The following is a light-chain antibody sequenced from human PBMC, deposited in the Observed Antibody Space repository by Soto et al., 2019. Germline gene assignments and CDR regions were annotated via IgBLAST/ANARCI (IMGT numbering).Light chain of an antibody. CDR1: QSVSGS. CDR2: DAS. Sequence: EIVLTQSPAILSLSPGEKATLSSRASQSVSGSLGWYQQKPGQAPRLIIYDASVRATGIPARFSGSGSGTDFTLTISSLEPEDFAVYYCQEGTYWPAFGGGTKVEIK. J-gene: IGKJ4*01. V-gene: IGKV3-11*01. CDR3: QEGTYWPA.